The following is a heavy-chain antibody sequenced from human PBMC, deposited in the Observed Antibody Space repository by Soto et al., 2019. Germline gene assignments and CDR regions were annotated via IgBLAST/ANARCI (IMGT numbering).Heavy chain of an antibody. CDR2: ISGSGGST. CDR3: AKTSGSYFGYNWFDP. Sequence: GGSLRLSCAASGFTFSSYAMSWVRQAPGKGLEWVSAISGSGGSTYYADSVKGRFTISRDNSKNTLYLQMNSLRAEDTAVYYCAKTSGSYFGYNWFDPWGQGTLVTVSS. V-gene: IGHV3-23*01. CDR1: GFTFSSYA. D-gene: IGHD1-26*01. J-gene: IGHJ5*02.